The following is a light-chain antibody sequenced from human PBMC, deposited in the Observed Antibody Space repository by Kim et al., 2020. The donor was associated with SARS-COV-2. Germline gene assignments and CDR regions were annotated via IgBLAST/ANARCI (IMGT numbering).Light chain of an antibody. CDR3: QQFKNYPRT. CDR2: DVS. V-gene: IGKV1D-13*01. J-gene: IGKJ1*01. Sequence: GDRVTITCRASQDITTALAWYQQKPGKTPKLLMYDVSTLESGVPSRFSGSGSGIDFTLTIGSLQPEDFATYYCQQFKNYPRTFGQGTKVDIK. CDR1: QDITTA.